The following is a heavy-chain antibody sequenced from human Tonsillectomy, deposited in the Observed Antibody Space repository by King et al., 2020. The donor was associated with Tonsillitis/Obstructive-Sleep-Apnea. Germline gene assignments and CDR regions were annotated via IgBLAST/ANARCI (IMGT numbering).Heavy chain of an antibody. Sequence: QLVQSGGGVVQPGRSLRLSCAASGFTFSSYGMHWVRQAPGKGLEWVAVISYDGSNKYYADSVKGRFTISRDNSKNTLYLQTNSLRAEDTAVYYCAKDPYYDFWSGYYKEGSGPYGMDVWGQGTTVTVSS. CDR1: GFTFSSYG. CDR3: AKDPYYDFWSGYYKEGSGPYGMDV. J-gene: IGHJ6*02. CDR2: ISYDGSNK. D-gene: IGHD3-3*01. V-gene: IGHV3-30*18.